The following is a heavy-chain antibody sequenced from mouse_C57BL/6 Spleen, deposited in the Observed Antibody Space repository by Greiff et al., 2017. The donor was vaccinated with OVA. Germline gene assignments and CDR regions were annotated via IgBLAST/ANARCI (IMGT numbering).Heavy chain of an antibody. CDR3: ARLFITTVVATGYYAMDY. CDR1: GFTFSDYG. J-gene: IGHJ4*01. V-gene: IGHV5-17*01. D-gene: IGHD1-1*01. Sequence: EVKLVESGGGLVKPGGSLKLSCAASGFTFSDYGMHWVRQAPEKGLEWVAYISSGSSTIYYADTVQGRFTISRDNAKNTLVLQMTSLRSEDTAMYYCARLFITTVVATGYYAMDYWGQGTSVTVSS. CDR2: ISSGSSTI.